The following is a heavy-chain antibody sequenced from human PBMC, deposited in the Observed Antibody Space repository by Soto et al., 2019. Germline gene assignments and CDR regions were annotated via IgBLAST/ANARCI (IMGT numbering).Heavy chain of an antibody. CDR1: GYTFTSYG. CDR3: ARDRGSYALDY. CDR2: ISAYTGNT. D-gene: IGHD1-26*01. J-gene: IGHJ4*02. Sequence: QVQLVQSGAEVKKPGASVKVSCKASGYTFTSYGISWVRQAPGQGLEWMGWISAYTGNTNYAQKLQGRVTMTTDTSTRTACMGLRSLRSADTAVSYCARDRGSYALDYWGQGTLVTVSS. V-gene: IGHV1-18*01.